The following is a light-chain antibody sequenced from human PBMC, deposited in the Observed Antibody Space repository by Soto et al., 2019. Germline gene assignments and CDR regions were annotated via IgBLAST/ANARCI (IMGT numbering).Light chain of an antibody. CDR2: VVS. CDR1: SSDVGGYKY. CDR3: GSYTSSDTPYV. Sequence: QSALTQPASVSGSPGQSITISCTGTSSDVGGYKYVSWYQHHPDKAPKLIISVVSNRPSGVSNRFSGSKSGNTASLPISGLQAEDEADYYCGSYTSSDTPYVFGTGTKLTVL. V-gene: IGLV2-14*01. J-gene: IGLJ1*01.